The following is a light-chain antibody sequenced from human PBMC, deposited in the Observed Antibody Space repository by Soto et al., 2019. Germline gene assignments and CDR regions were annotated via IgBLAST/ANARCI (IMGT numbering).Light chain of an antibody. Sequence: QSALTQPASVSGSSGLSITISCTGSSHDVGLYNYVSWYQQHPGKAPKLVISDVTNRPSGVSDRFSGSKSGNTAFLTISGLQAEDEADYSCSSYTITAALFGRGTKVTVL. CDR1: SHDVGLYNY. CDR2: DVT. V-gene: IGLV2-14*03. CDR3: SSYTITAAL. J-gene: IGLJ1*01.